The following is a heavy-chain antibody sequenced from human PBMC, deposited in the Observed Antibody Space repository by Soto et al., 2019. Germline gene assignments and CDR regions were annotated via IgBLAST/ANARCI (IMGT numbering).Heavy chain of an antibody. J-gene: IGHJ5*02. Sequence: PSETLSLTCTVSGGSISSYYWSWIRQPPGKGLEWIGYIYYSGSTNYNPSLKSRVTISVDTSKNQFSLKLSSVTAADTAVYYCARQSITMVRGVIMAGNWFDPWGQGTLVTVSS. V-gene: IGHV4-59*01. CDR1: GGSISSYY. CDR2: IYYSGST. D-gene: IGHD3-10*01. CDR3: ARQSITMVRGVIMAGNWFDP.